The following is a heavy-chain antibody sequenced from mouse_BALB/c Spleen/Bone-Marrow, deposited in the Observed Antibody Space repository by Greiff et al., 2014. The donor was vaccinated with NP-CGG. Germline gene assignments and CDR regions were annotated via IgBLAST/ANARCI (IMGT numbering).Heavy chain of an antibody. V-gene: IGHV1-69*01. CDR1: GYTFTDYW. CDR3: ARKYDYYYAMDY. J-gene: IGHJ4*01. D-gene: IGHD2-4*01. Sequence: VQLQESGAELVMPGASVKMSCKASGYTFTDYWMHWVKQRPGQGLEWIGAIDTSVSYTSYNQKFKGKATLTVDESSSTAYMQLSSLTSEDSAVYYCARKYDYYYAMDYWGQGTSGTVSS. CDR2: IDTSVSYT.